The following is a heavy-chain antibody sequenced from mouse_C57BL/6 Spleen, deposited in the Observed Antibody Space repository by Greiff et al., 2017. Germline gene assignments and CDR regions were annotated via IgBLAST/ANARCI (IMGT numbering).Heavy chain of an antibody. D-gene: IGHD1-1*01. Sequence: QVQLQQPGAELVRPGSSVKLSCKASGYTFTSYWMDWVKQRPGQGLEWIGNIYPSDSETHYNQKFKDKATLTVDKSSSTAYMQLSSLTSEDSAVXYCATSYGSDAMDYWGQGTSVTVSS. CDR2: IYPSDSET. CDR3: ATSYGSDAMDY. J-gene: IGHJ4*01. CDR1: GYTFTSYW. V-gene: IGHV1-61*01.